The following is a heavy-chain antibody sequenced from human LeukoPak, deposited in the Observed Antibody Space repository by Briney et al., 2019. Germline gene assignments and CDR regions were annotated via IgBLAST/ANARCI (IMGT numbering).Heavy chain of an antibody. D-gene: IGHD2-21*01. J-gene: IGHJ4*02. V-gene: IGHV4-34*01. Sequence: SETLSLTCAVYGGSFSGYYWSWIRQPPGKGLEWIGEINHSGSTNYNPSLKNRVTISVDTSKNQFSLKLSSVTAADTAVYYCARVTYSVFDYWGQGTLVTVSS. CDR3: ARVTYSVFDY. CDR1: GGSFSGYY. CDR2: INHSGST.